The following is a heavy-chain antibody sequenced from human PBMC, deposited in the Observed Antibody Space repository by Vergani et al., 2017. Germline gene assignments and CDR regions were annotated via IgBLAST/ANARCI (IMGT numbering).Heavy chain of an antibody. D-gene: IGHD4-11*01. CDR2: IYHSGST. CDR1: GGSISSGGYS. CDR3: ASGDSNYVDWFDP. V-gene: IGHV4-30-2*01. Sequence: QLQLQESGSGLVKPSQTLSLTCAVSGGSISSGGYSWSWIRQPPGKGLEWIGYIYHSGSTYYNPSLKSRVTISVDTSKNQFSLKLSSVTAADTAVYYCASGDSNYVDWFDPWGQGTLVTVSS. J-gene: IGHJ5*02.